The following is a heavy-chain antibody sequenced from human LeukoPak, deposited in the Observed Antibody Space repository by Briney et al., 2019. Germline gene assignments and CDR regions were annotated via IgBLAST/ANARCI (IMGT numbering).Heavy chain of an antibody. V-gene: IGHV4-59*01. Sequence: PSETLSLTCTVSGDSMTGYCWAWVRQPPGTGLEWIGYICSGGSANYNPSLKSRVTISVDTSKNQFSLNLSSVTAADTGLYFCARGYGYNLFWGQGTLVTVS. CDR1: GDSMTGYC. D-gene: IGHD5-24*01. CDR2: ICSGGSA. CDR3: ARGYGYNLF. J-gene: IGHJ4*02.